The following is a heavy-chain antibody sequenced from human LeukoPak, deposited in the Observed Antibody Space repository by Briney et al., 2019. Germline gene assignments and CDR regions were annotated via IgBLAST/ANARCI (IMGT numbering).Heavy chain of an antibody. Sequence: SETLSLTCAVYGGSFSNYYWSWIRQPPGKGLEWSGEINHSGSTNYNPSLKSRVTISVDTSKNQFSLKLSSVTAADTAVYYCARQYCSSTSCYFDYWGQGTLVTVSS. CDR2: INHSGST. CDR1: GGSFSNYY. J-gene: IGHJ4*02. CDR3: ARQYCSSTSCYFDY. D-gene: IGHD2-2*01. V-gene: IGHV4-34*01.